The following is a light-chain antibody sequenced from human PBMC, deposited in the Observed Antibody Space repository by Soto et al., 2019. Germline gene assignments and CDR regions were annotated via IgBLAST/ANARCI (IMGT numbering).Light chain of an antibody. CDR1: QSVSSK. CDR3: QQYNSSLWT. CDR2: GAS. Sequence: IVMTQSPATLSVSPGEGATLSCRASQSVSSKLAWYQQKPGQAPRLLIYGASTRATGIPARFSGSGSGTEFTLIISSLQYDDSEVYYCQQYNSSLWTLRQGTKVDIK. V-gene: IGKV3-15*01. J-gene: IGKJ1*01.